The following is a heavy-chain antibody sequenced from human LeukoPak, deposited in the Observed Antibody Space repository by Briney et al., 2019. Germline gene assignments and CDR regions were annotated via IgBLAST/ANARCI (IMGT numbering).Heavy chain of an antibody. CDR1: GYTFTGYY. CDR3: AVAKYYYDSSGYYHAYFDY. V-gene: IGHV1-69*02. Sequence: SVKVSCKASGYTFTGYYMHWVRQAPGQGLEWMGRIIPILGIANYAQKFQGRVTITADKSTSTAYMELSRLRSDDTAVYYCAVAKYYYDSSGYYHAYFDYWGQGTLVTVSS. D-gene: IGHD3-22*01. J-gene: IGHJ4*02. CDR2: IIPILGIA.